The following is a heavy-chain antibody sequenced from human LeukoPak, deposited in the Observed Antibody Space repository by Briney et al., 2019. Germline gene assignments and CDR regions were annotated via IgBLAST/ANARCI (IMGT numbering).Heavy chain of an antibody. CDR1: GYSLTSYW. D-gene: IGHD6-19*01. J-gene: IGHJ4*02. CDR3: ARHPYSSGWYNFDY. Sequence: RAGESLKISCKGSGYSLTSYWIGWVRQMPGKGLEWMGIIYPGDSDTRYSPSFQGQVTISADKSISTAYLQWSSLKASDTAMYYCARHPYSSGWYNFDYWGQGTLVTVSS. CDR2: IYPGDSDT. V-gene: IGHV5-51*01.